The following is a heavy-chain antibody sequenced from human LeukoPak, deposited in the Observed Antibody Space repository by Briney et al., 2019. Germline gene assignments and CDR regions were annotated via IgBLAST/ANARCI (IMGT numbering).Heavy chain of an antibody. V-gene: IGHV3-7*01. Sequence: PGGSLRLSCVASGFTFRSYWMGWVRQAPGKGLEWVASIKQDGSEKHYVDSVKGRFTISRDNAENSLFLQMNSLRVEDTAVYYCARGVNYYESSGYLDYWGQGTLVTVSS. CDR2: IKQDGSEK. J-gene: IGHJ4*02. CDR3: ARGVNYYESSGYLDY. D-gene: IGHD3-22*01. CDR1: GFTFRSYW.